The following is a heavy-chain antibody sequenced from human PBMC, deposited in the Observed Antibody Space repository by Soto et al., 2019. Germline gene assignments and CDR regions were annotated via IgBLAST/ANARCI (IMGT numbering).Heavy chain of an antibody. CDR3: ARDGDSGYDDAFDI. Sequence: SETLSLTCAVYGGSFSGYYWSWIRQPPGKGLEWIGEINHSGSTNYSPSLKSRVTISVDTSKNQFSLKLSSVTAADTAVYYCARDGDSGYDDAFDIWGQGTMVTVSS. V-gene: IGHV4-34*01. D-gene: IGHD5-12*01. CDR1: GGSFSGYY. CDR2: INHSGST. J-gene: IGHJ3*02.